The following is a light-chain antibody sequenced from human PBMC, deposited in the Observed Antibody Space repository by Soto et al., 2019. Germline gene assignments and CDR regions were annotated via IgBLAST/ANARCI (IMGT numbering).Light chain of an antibody. Sequence: EVVLTQSPGTLSLSPGESVTVSCRASQSISSLYLAWYQQKPGQAPRLLIYATSNRPTGIPDRFSGSGSGTDFTLPITSLEPEDFAVYYCQQRSANFGQGTRVEIK. J-gene: IGKJ5*01. V-gene: IGKV3D-20*02. CDR1: QSISSLY. CDR3: QQRSAN. CDR2: ATS.